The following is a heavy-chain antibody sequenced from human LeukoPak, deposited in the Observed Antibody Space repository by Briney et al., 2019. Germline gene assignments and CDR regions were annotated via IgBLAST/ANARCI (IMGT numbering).Heavy chain of an antibody. D-gene: IGHD3-16*01. CDR1: GYTFTSYD. V-gene: IGHV1-8*01. J-gene: IGHJ4*02. Sequence: GASVKVSCKASGYTFTSYDINWVRQATGQGLEWMGWMNPNSGNTGYAQKFQGRVTMTRNTPISTAYMELSSLRSEDTAVYYCVMITFGGPHARWDYWGQGTLVTVSS. CDR2: MNPNSGNT. CDR3: VMITFGGPHARWDY.